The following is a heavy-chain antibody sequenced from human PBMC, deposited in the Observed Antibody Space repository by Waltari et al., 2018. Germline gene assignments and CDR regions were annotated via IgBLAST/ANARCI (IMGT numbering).Heavy chain of an antibody. CDR1: GGTFSSYA. CDR2: SIPICGTA. Sequence: QVQLVQSGAEVKKPGSSVKVSCKASGGTFSSYAISWVRQAPGQGLEWMGGSIPICGTANYAQEFQGRVTITTDESTSTAYMELSSLRSEDTAVYYCAGYHSSWNDAFDIWGQGTMVTVSS. CDR3: AGYHSSWNDAFDI. J-gene: IGHJ3*02. D-gene: IGHD6-13*01. V-gene: IGHV1-69*05.